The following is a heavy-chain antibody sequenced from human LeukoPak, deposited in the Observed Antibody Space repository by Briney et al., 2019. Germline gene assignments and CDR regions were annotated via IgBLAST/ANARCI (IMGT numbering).Heavy chain of an antibody. Sequence: SETLSLTCAVYGGSFSGYYWSWIRQPPGKGLEWIGEINHSGSTNYNPSLKSRVTISVDKSKNQFSLKLSSVTAADTAVYYCARASGYSSSWYYFDYWGQGTLVTVSS. CDR1: GGSFSGYY. J-gene: IGHJ4*02. V-gene: IGHV4-34*01. D-gene: IGHD6-13*01. CDR3: ARASGYSSSWYYFDY. CDR2: INHSGST.